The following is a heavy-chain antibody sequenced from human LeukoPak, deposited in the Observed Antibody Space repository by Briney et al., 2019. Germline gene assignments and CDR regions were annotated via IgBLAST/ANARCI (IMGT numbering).Heavy chain of an antibody. V-gene: IGHV1-18*04. D-gene: IGHD2-2*01. CDR3: ARDLGGYCSSTSCYPGGY. Sequence: ASVKVSCKASGYTFTGYYMHWVRQAPGQGLEWMGWISAYNGNTNYAQKLQGRVTMTTDTSTSTAYMELRSLRSDDTAVYYCARDLGGYCSSTSCYPGGYWGQGTLVTVSS. J-gene: IGHJ4*02. CDR1: GYTFTGYY. CDR2: ISAYNGNT.